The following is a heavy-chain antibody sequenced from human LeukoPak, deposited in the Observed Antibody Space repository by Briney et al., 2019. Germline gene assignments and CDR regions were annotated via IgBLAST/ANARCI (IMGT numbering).Heavy chain of an antibody. J-gene: IGHJ5*02. CDR1: GDFITAYY. CDR3: ARASDFTEHWLDP. Sequence: SETLSLTCTVSGDFITAYYWSWIRQPPGKGLEWIGYIYYSGSTNYNPSLKSRVTISVATSKNQFSLKLRSVTAADTAVYYCARASDFTEHWLDPWGQGTLVTVSS. V-gene: IGHV4-59*01. D-gene: IGHD3-3*01. CDR2: IYYSGST.